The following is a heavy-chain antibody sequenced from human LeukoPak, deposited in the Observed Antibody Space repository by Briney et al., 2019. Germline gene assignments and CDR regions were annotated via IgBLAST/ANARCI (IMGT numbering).Heavy chain of an antibody. CDR3: AIGSGTHYYGSGSYKV. J-gene: IGHJ4*02. Sequence: SETLSLTCTVSGASISSGTYYWGWIRQPPGKGLEWIGSIYYSGSTYYNPSLKSRVTISVDTSKNQFSLKLSSVTAADTAVYYCAIGSGTHYYGSGSYKVWGQGTLVTVSS. CDR1: GASISSGTYY. V-gene: IGHV4-39*07. D-gene: IGHD3-10*01. CDR2: IYYSGST.